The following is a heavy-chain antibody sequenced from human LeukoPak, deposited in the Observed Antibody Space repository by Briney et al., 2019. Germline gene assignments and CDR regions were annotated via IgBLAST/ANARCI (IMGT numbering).Heavy chain of an antibody. CDR2: ISAYNGNT. CDR3: AREALRYFDWLISYYYGMDV. V-gene: IGHV1-18*01. D-gene: IGHD3-9*01. Sequence: ASVTVSCKASGYTFTSYGISWVRQAPGQGLEWMGWISAYNGNTNYAQKLQGRVTMTTDTSTSTAYMELRSLRSDDTGVYYCAREALRYFDWLISYYYGMDVWGQGTTVTVSS. J-gene: IGHJ6*02. CDR1: GYTFTSYG.